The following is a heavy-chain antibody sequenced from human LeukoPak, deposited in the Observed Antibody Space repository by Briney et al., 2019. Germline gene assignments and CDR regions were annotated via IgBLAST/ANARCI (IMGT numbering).Heavy chain of an antibody. J-gene: IGHJ4*02. V-gene: IGHV3-74*01. CDR2: INNDGSDT. CDR3: IGSTGWVGN. D-gene: IGHD6-19*01. CDR1: GFQW. Sequence: GGSLRLSCAASGFQWMYWVRQAPGKGLVWVSRINNDGSDTKYADSVKGRFIISRDNAKNTLSLQTASLRADDMAVYYCIGSTGWVGNWGQGTLVTVSS.